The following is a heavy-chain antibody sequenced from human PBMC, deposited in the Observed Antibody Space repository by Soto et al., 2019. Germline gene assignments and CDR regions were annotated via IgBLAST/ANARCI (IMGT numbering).Heavy chain of an antibody. D-gene: IGHD3-10*01. Sequence: SVKVSCKTSGGTFSSYAISWARQAPGQGLEWMGGIIPIFDTTNYAQKFQGRVTITADESTSTAYMELSSLKASDTAMYYCAGGGVRGVITRTRDYYGLAVWGQGTTVTVSS. CDR2: IIPIFDTT. CDR1: GGTFSSYA. J-gene: IGHJ6*02. V-gene: IGHV1-69*13. CDR3: AGGGVRGVITRTRDYYGLAV.